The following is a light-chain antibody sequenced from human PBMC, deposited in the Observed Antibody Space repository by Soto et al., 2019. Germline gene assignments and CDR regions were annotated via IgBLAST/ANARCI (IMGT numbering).Light chain of an antibody. CDR3: QSYNDWPFA. Sequence: EIVMTQSPATLSVSPGERVTLSCRASESLFSFLAWYQHKPGQAPRLLIYGVSTKATGVPARFSGSGSATDFTLTITSLPSDDSAVYYCQSYNDWPFAFGQGTKLEI. CDR1: ESLFSF. V-gene: IGKV3-15*01. J-gene: IGKJ2*01. CDR2: GVS.